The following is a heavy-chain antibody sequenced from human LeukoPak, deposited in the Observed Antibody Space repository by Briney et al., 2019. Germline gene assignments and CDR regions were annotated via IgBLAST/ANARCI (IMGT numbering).Heavy chain of an antibody. CDR3: ARALGYSSGRYYFDY. D-gene: IGHD6-19*01. CDR2: ISSSSSYI. CDR1: GFTFSSYG. J-gene: IGHJ4*02. V-gene: IGHV3-21*01. Sequence: GGSLRLSCAAFGFTFSSYGMNWVRQAPGKGLEWVSSISSSSSYIYYADSVKGRFTISRDNAKNSLYLQMNSLRAEDTAVYYCARALGYSSGRYYFDYWGQGTLVTVSS.